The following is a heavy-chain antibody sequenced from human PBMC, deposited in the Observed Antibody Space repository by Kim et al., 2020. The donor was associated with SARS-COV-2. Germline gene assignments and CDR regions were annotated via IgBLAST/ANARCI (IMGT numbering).Heavy chain of an antibody. CDR2: IRSKAYGGTT. Sequence: GGSLRLSCTASGFTFGDYAMSWFRQAPGKGLEWVGFIRSKAYGGTTEYAASVKGRFTISRDDSKSIAYLQMNSLKTEDTAVYYCTRELGVLLWFGESLDYYYYGMDVWGQGTTVTVSS. V-gene: IGHV3-49*03. D-gene: IGHD3-10*01. CDR1: GFTFGDYA. J-gene: IGHJ6*02. CDR3: TRELGVLLWFGESLDYYYYGMDV.